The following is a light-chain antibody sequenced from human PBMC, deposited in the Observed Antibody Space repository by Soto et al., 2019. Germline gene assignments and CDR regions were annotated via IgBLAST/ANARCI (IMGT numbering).Light chain of an antibody. V-gene: IGLV2-14*01. CDR3: SSYKKFDTQV. CDR1: SSDIGGFHY. Sequence: QSALTQPGAVSGPPGQSITIACTGSSSDIGGFHYVSWYQQYPGKAPKLIIFEVSNRPSGVSHRFSGSKSGNTASLTISELQTEDEADYYCSSYKKFDTQVFGTGTKVTVL. J-gene: IGLJ1*01. CDR2: EVS.